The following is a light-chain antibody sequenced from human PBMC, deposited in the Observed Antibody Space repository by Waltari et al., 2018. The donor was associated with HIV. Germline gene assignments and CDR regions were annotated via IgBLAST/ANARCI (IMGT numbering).Light chain of an antibody. CDR3: SSYTSSSLVV. CDR1: SSDVGGYNY. Sequence: QSALTQPAVSGSPGQSITISCPGTSSDVGGYNYVSWYQQHPGKAPKLMIYEVSNRPSGVSNRFSGSKSGNTASLTISGLQAEDEADYYCSSYTSSSLVVFGGGTKLTVL. CDR2: EVS. J-gene: IGLJ2*01. V-gene: IGLV2-14*01.